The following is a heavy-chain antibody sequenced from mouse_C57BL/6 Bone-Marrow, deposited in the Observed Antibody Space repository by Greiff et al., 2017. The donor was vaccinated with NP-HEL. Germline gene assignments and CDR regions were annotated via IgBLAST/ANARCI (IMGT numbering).Heavy chain of an antibody. V-gene: IGHV14-4*01. CDR1: GFNIKDDY. CDR2: IDPENGDT. D-gene: IGHD1-1*01. Sequence: VQLKESGAELVRPGASVKLSCTASGFNIKDDYMHWVKQRPEQGLEWIGWIDPENGDTEYASKFQGKATITADTSSNTAYLQLSSLTSEDTAVYYCTPYYYGFMDYWGQGTSVTVSS. J-gene: IGHJ4*01. CDR3: TPYYYGFMDY.